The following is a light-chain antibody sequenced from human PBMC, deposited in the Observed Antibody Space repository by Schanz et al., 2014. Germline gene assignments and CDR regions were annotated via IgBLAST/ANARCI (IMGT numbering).Light chain of an antibody. Sequence: DIVMTQSPLSLPVTPGEPASISCRSSQSLLHTNGYSYLDWYLQKPGQSPQLLIYLGSNRASGVPDRFSGSASGTDFTLKISRVEAEDVGVYYCMQALQTPLTFGGGTKVEIK. J-gene: IGKJ4*01. CDR3: MQALQTPLT. CDR2: LGS. V-gene: IGKV2-28*01. CDR1: QSLLHTNGYSY.